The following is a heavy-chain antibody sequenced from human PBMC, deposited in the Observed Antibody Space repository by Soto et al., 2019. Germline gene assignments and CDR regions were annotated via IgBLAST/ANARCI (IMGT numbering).Heavy chain of an antibody. D-gene: IGHD2-21*02. V-gene: IGHV2-5*02. J-gene: IGHJ6*04. CDR2: IYWDDDK. Sequence: SGPTLVNPTQTLTLTCTFSGFSLSTSGVGVGWIRQPPGKALEWLALIYWDDDKRYSPSLRSRLTISKDTSKNQVVLTMTNMDPVDTATYYCIQSRFGGDCLQSYASHYYYGMDVWGKGTTVTVSS. CDR1: GFSLSTSGVG. CDR3: IQSRFGGDCLQSYASHYYYGMDV.